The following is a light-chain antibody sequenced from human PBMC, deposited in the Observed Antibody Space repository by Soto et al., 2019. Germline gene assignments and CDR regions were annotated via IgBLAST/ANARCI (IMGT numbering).Light chain of an antibody. CDR1: QSVSRN. CDR2: DAS. CDR3: QQYNNWPPGGT. V-gene: IGKV3-15*01. J-gene: IGKJ1*01. Sequence: EIVMTQSPATLSVSPGGRATLSCRASQSVSRNLAWYQQKPGQAPRLLIYDASTRPTGVPARFSGSGSGTDFALTISSLQSEDFAVYSCQQYNNWPPGGTFGQGTKVDI.